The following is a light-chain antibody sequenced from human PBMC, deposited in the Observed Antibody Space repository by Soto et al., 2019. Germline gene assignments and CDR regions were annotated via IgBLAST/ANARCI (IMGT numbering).Light chain of an antibody. CDR3: SSYTSSSSYVV. CDR1: SSDVGGYNY. J-gene: IGLJ2*01. V-gene: IGLV2-14*01. Sequence: QSALTQPASVSGSPGQSITISCTGTSSDVGGYNYVSWYQQHPGKAPKFMIYGVSNRPSGVSNRFSGSKSGNTASLTISGLQAEDEADYYCSSYTSSSSYVVFGGGTKLTVL. CDR2: GVS.